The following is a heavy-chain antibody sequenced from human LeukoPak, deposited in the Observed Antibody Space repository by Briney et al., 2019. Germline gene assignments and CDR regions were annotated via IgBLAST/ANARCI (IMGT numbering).Heavy chain of an antibody. Sequence: SETLSLTCTVSGGSISSYYWSWIRQPAGKGLEWIGHIFYTGSTTYTPSLKTRLTISLDTSKNQFSLKLSAVTAADTAVYFCARHGGFGTYPLDYWGQGALVTVSS. D-gene: IGHD1-26*01. CDR2: IFYTGST. J-gene: IGHJ4*02. CDR1: GGSISSYY. CDR3: ARHGGFGTYPLDY. V-gene: IGHV4-59*08.